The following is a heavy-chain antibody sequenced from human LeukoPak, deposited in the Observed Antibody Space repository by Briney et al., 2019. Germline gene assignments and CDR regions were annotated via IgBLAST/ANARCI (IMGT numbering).Heavy chain of an antibody. V-gene: IGHV3-74*01. CDR1: GFTFTTYW. D-gene: IGHD5-18*01. J-gene: IGHJ6*02. Sequence: GGSLRLSCAASGFTFTTYWMHWVRQAPGKGLVWVSHINGDGSITSYADSVKGRFTISRDNAKNTLYLQMNSLRAEDTAVYYCARDTVDTANAVWGQGTTVTVSS. CDR2: INGDGSIT. CDR3: ARDTVDTANAV.